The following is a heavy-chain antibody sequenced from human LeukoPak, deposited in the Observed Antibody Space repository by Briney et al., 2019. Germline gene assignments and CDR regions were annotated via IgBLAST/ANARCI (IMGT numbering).Heavy chain of an antibody. D-gene: IGHD3-22*01. V-gene: IGHV4-4*07. CDR1: GGSITSYY. J-gene: IGHJ4*02. Sequence: SETLSLTCTVSGGSITSYYWSWIRQPAGKGLEWIGRIYTRGSTNYNPSLKSRVTMSVDTSRNQFSLQLSSVTAADTAVYYCAGEGHYYDSSGYYYGGEDYWGQGTLVTVSS. CDR2: IYTRGST. CDR3: AGEGHYYDSSGYYYGGEDY.